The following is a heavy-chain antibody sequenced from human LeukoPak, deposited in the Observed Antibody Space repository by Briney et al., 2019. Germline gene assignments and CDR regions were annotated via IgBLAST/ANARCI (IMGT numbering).Heavy chain of an antibody. CDR2: IPQDGSEQ. J-gene: IGHJ4*02. CDR1: GFTFSTYW. D-gene: IGHD5-12*01. V-gene: IGHV3-7*03. Sequence: PGGSLRLSCAASGFTFSTYWMGWVRQAPGKGLEWVANIPQDGSEQYYVDSVRGRFTISRDNAKNSLYLQMYSLRAEDTAVYYCARDRRATGIDYWGQGTLVTVSS. CDR3: ARDRRATGIDY.